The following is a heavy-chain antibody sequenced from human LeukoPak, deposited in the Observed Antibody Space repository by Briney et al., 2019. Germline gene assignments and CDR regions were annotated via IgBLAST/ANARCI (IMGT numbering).Heavy chain of an antibody. D-gene: IGHD2-15*01. CDR1: GFTFSSYS. Sequence: GGSLRPSCAASGFTFSSYSMNWVRQAPGKGLEWVSSISSSSSYIYYADSVKGRFTISRDNAKNSLYLQMNSLRAEDTAVYYCARDADRYCSGGSCSNLDYWGQGTLVTVSS. CDR2: ISSSSSYI. V-gene: IGHV3-21*01. CDR3: ARDADRYCSGGSCSNLDY. J-gene: IGHJ4*02.